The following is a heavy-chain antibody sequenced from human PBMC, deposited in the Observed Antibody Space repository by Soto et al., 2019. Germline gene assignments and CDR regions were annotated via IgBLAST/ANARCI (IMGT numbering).Heavy chain of an antibody. CDR1: GGTFSSYA. D-gene: IGHD1-26*01. CDR3: ASRFDSGSDRYFDY. CDR2: IIPIFGTA. Sequence: QVQLVQSGAEVKKPGSSVKVSCKASGGTFSSYAISWLLQAPGQGLEWMGGIIPIFGTANYAQKFQGRVTITADKSTSKAYMELSSLRSEDTAVYYCASRFDSGSDRYFDYWGQGTLVTVSS. V-gene: IGHV1-69*06. J-gene: IGHJ4*02.